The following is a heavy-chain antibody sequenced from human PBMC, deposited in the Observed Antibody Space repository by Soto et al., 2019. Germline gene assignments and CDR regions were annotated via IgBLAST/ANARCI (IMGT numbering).Heavy chain of an antibody. D-gene: IGHD2-15*01. CDR3: ARDEGCSGGSCYSWYYYYYMDV. CDR2: ISAYNGNT. Sequence: ASVKVSCRASGYTFTSYGISWVRQAPGQGLEWMGWISAYNGNTNYAQKLQGRVTMTTDTSTSTAYMELRSLRSDDTAVYYCARDEGCSGGSCYSWYYYYYMDVWGKGTTVTGSS. J-gene: IGHJ6*03. CDR1: GYTFTSYG. V-gene: IGHV1-18*01.